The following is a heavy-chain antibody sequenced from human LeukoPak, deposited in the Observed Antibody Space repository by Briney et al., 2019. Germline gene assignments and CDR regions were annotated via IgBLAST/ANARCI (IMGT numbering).Heavy chain of an antibody. CDR2: INPSGGST. J-gene: IGHJ4*02. CDR3: ARDFSPTYYYDSSGYPGY. CDR1: GYTFTSYY. Sequence: GASVKVSCKASGYTFTSYYMHWVRQAPGQGLEWMGIINPSGGSTSYAQKFQGRVTMTRDTSTSTVYMELSSLRSEDTAVYYCARDFSPTYYYDSSGYPGYWGQGTLVTVSS. V-gene: IGHV1-46*01. D-gene: IGHD3-22*01.